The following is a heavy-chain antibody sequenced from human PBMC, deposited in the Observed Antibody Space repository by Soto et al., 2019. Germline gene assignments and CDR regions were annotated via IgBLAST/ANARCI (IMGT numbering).Heavy chain of an antibody. CDR2: ISYDGSNK. D-gene: IGHD5-18*01. CDR3: AKDAGYSYGSAPDY. Sequence: QVQLVESGGGVVQPGRSLRLSCAASGFTFSSYGMHWVRQAPGKGLEWVAVISYDGSNKYYADSVKGRFTISRDNSKNTLDLQMNSLRAEDTAVYYCAKDAGYSYGSAPDYWGQGTLVTVSS. J-gene: IGHJ4*02. CDR1: GFTFSSYG. V-gene: IGHV3-30*18.